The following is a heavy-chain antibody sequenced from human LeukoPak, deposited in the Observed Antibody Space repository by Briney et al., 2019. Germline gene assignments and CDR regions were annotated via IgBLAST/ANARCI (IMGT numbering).Heavy chain of an antibody. CDR3: ARDRGYSYDY. CDR1: GFTFGSFA. CDR2: ISSSSSTI. J-gene: IGHJ4*02. Sequence: PGGSLRLSCAASGFTFGSFAMSWVRQAPGKGLEWVSFISSSSSTINYADSVKGRFTISRDNAKNSLYLQMNSLRDEDTAVYYCARDRGYSYDYWGQGTLVTVCS. V-gene: IGHV3-48*02. D-gene: IGHD5-12*01.